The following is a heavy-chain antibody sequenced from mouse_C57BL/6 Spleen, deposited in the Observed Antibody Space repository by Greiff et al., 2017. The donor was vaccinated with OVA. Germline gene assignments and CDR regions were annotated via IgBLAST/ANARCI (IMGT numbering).Heavy chain of an antibody. CDR2: IYPGDGDT. V-gene: IGHV1-80*01. D-gene: IGHD4-1*01. CDR3: TGTFYYARDY. Sequence: VQLQQSGAELAKPGASVKISCKASGYAFSSYWMNWVKQRPGKGLEWIGQIYPGDGDTNYNGKFKGKATLTADKSSSTAYMQLSSLTSEDSAVYFCTGTFYYARDYWGQGTSVTVSS. CDR1: GYAFSSYW. J-gene: IGHJ4*01.